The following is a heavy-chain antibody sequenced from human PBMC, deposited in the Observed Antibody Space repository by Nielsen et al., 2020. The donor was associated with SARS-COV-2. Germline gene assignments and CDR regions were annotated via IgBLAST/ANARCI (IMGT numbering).Heavy chain of an antibody. D-gene: IGHD6-13*01. V-gene: IGHV4-61*08. J-gene: IGHJ4*02. Sequence: SETLSLTCTVSGDSLRRGGYYWAWIRQPPGKGLEWIGHIYSTGTTHYNPSLKSRVTISLDTSKSQFSLKLSSVSAQDTAVYFGARSLAASGTYLFDLWGQGTLVTVSS. CDR2: IYSTGTT. CDR3: ARSLAASGTYLFDL. CDR1: GDSLRRGGYY.